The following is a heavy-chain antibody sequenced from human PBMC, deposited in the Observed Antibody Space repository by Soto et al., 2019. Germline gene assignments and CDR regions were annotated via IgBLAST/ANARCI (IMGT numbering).Heavy chain of an antibody. CDR3: VRELYNSGDAFDI. V-gene: IGHV3-74*01. CDR2: INSDGSRA. D-gene: IGHD6-19*01. CDR1: GFRFSTYW. Sequence: EVQLVGSGGGLVQPGGSLRLSCAASGFRFSTYWMHWVRQAPGKGLVWVGRINSDGSRAAYADSAKGRFTISRDNAKNTLDRQMKSLRVDDTAVYYCVRELYNSGDAFDIWGQGTTVTVSS. J-gene: IGHJ3*02.